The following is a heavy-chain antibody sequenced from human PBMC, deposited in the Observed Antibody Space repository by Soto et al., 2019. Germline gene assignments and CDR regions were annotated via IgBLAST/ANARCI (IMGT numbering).Heavy chain of an antibody. D-gene: IGHD6-6*01. J-gene: IGHJ4*02. CDR2: TYYSRST. CDR1: GGSISSGDYY. V-gene: IGHV4-30-4*01. CDR3: VRVGSCIATRPFDY. Sequence: QVQLQESGPGLVKPSQTLSLTCTVSGGSISSGDYYWSWIRQPPGKGLEWIGYTYYSRSTYYNPSLKTRVPISVGSSKCQFSLKLSSVTAEGAAVYYCVRVGSCIATRPFDYWGQGTRVTVSS.